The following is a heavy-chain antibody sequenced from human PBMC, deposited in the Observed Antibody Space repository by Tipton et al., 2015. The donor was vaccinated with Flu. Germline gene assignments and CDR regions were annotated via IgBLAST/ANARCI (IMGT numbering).Heavy chain of an antibody. J-gene: IGHJ4*02. CDR3: ARDSWTRNSSGYPY. Sequence: TLSLTCTVSGGSISSSSYYWGWIRQPPGKGLEWIGSIYYSGSTYYNPSLKSRVTIPVDTSKNQFSLKLSSVTAADTAVYYCARDSWTRNSSGYPYWGQGTLVTVSS. V-gene: IGHV4-39*07. CDR2: IYYSGST. CDR1: GGSISSSSYY. D-gene: IGHD3-22*01.